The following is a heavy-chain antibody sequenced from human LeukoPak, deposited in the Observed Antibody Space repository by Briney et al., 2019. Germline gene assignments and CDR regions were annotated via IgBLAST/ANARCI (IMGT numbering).Heavy chain of an antibody. D-gene: IGHD5-18*01. CDR1: GFTFRSYA. Sequence: GRSLRLSCAASGFTFRSYAMHWVRQAPGKGLEWVAIISYDGSNKYYADSVKGRSTISRDNSKNMLYLQMNSLRAEDTAVYYCARENSYGSDNWFDPWGQGTLVTVSS. CDR3: ARENSYGSDNWFDP. CDR2: ISYDGSNK. V-gene: IGHV3-30-3*01. J-gene: IGHJ5*02.